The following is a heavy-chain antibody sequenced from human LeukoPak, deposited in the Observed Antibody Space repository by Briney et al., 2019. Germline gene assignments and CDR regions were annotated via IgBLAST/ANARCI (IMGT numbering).Heavy chain of an antibody. CDR3: ARDLMTTVTPGKDY. CDR2: INPSDGST. V-gene: IGHV1-46*01. CDR1: GYTFTNYF. Sequence: ASVKVSCKASGYTFTNYFMHWVRQAPGQGLEWMGIINPSDGSTNYAQTFQGRVTMTRDTSTSTVYMELSSLRSEDTAVYYCARDLMTTVTPGKDYWGQGTLVTVSS. J-gene: IGHJ4*02. D-gene: IGHD4-11*01.